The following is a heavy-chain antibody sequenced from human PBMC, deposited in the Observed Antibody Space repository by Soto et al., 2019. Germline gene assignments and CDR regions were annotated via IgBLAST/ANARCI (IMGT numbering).Heavy chain of an antibody. CDR1: GGSISSYY. CDR3: ARQGIVATWMLYYYYMDV. J-gene: IGHJ6*03. D-gene: IGHD5-12*01. Sequence: SETLSLTCTVSGGSISSYYWSWIRQPPGKGLEWIGYIYYSGSTNYNPSLKSRVTISVDTSKNQFSLKLSSVTAADTAVYYCARQGIVATWMLYYYYMDVWGKGTTVTVSS. V-gene: IGHV4-59*08. CDR2: IYYSGST.